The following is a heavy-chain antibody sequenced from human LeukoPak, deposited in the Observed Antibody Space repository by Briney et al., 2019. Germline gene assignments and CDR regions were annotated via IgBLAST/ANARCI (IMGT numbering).Heavy chain of an antibody. J-gene: IGHJ4*02. CDR1: GFTFSTFA. D-gene: IGHD2-8*02. CDR2: IFPSGGEI. CDR3: ATYRQVLLPFES. V-gene: IGHV3-23*01. Sequence: GGSLRLSCAASGFTFSTFAMIWVRQPPGKGLEWVSSIFPSGGEIHYADSVRGRFTISRDNSKSTLSLQMNSLRAEDTAIYYCATYRQVLLPFESWGQGTLVTVSS.